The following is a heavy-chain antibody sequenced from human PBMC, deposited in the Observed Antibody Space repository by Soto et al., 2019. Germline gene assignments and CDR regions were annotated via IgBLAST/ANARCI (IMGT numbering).Heavy chain of an antibody. D-gene: IGHD6-13*01. CDR1: RGSISRSNW. CDR2: ISYXRST. J-gene: IGHJ4*02. Sequence: SETLSLTCTVSRGSISRSNWWSWVRQPPGKWLEWVGEISYXRSTNYNLLLKCRVTISLDKSKNHFSLKLKSVTAADTAVYYCARGWCIAAAGSDDWGQGTLVTVSS. V-gene: IGHV4-4*02. CDR3: ARGWCIAAAGSDD.